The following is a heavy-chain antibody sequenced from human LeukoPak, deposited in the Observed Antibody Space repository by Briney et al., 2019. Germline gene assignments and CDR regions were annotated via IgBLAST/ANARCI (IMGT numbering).Heavy chain of an antibody. V-gene: IGHV5-10-1*01. J-gene: IGHJ4*02. CDR2: IDPSDSYT. D-gene: IGHD3-3*01. Sequence: GASLQISGKGSGYIFTSYWTSWGRQLPGKGLEGMGRIDPSDSYTNYSPSFQGHVTISADKSISTAYLQWSSLKASDTAMYYCAILRSGTDYWGQGTLVTVSS. CDR1: GYIFTSYW. CDR3: AILRSGTDY.